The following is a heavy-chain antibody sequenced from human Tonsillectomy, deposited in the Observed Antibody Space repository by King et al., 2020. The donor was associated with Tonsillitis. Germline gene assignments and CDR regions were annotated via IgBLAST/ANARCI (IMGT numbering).Heavy chain of an antibody. Sequence: QLVQSGGGLLQPGRSLRLSCAASGFTFDDYAMHWVRQAPGKGLEWVSGITWNSGIIGYADSVRGRCTISRDNAKNSVYLQIHSLRPEDTALYFCAKDKEGRVLYVDDWGQGTLVTVSS. CDR2: ITWNSGII. V-gene: IGHV3-9*01. CDR1: GFTFDDYA. D-gene: IGHD2-2*02. J-gene: IGHJ4*02. CDR3: AKDKEGRVLYVDD.